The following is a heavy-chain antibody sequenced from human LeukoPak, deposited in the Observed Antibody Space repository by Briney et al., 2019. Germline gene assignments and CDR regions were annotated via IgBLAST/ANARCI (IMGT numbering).Heavy chain of an antibody. Sequence: PSETLSLTCTVSGGSISSYYWSWIRQPPGKGLEWIGSIYHSGSTYYNPSLKSRVTISVDTSKNQFSLKLSSVTAADTAVYYCARLVSSGYSYDYWGQGTLVTVSS. D-gene: IGHD3-22*01. CDR2: IYHSGST. J-gene: IGHJ4*02. CDR1: GGSISSYY. V-gene: IGHV4-59*08. CDR3: ARLVSSGYSYDY.